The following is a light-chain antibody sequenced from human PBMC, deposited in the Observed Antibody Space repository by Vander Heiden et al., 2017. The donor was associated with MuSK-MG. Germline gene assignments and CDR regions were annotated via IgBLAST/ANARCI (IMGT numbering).Light chain of an antibody. Sequence: DSQMAQSPSSLSASVGDRVTITCRASQSISSYLNWYQQKPGKAPRLLIYAASTLQSGVPSRFSGSGSGTDFTLTISSLQPEDFATYHCQQTYRAPPTFGQGTKVEIK. J-gene: IGKJ1*01. CDR2: AAS. CDR3: QQTYRAPPT. CDR1: QSISSY. V-gene: IGKV1-39*01.